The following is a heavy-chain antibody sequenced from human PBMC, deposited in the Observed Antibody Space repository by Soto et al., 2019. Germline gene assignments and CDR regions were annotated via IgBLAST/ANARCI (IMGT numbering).Heavy chain of an antibody. CDR2: IKQDGSEK. CDR3: VSGSGSYYYYYYMDV. Sequence: GGSLRLSCAASGFTFSSYWMSWVRQAPGKGLEWVANIKQDGSEKYYVDSVKGRFTISRDNAKNSLYLQMNSLRAEDTAVYYCVSGSGSYYYYYYMDVWGKGTTVTVSS. V-gene: IGHV3-7*01. J-gene: IGHJ6*03. D-gene: IGHD3-10*01. CDR1: GFTFSSYW.